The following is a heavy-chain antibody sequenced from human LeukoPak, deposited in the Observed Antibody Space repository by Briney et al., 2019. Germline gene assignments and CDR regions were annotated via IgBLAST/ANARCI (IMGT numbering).Heavy chain of an antibody. CDR3: ARDSSWSPYYYYGMDV. J-gene: IGHJ6*02. Sequence: SETLSLTCTVSGGSINSGGQYWTWVRQLPGKGLEWIGYIYYSGGTYYNPSLKSRVTISRDTSKNQFSLRLSSVTAADTAVYYCARDSSWSPYYYYGMDVWGQGTTVTVSS. V-gene: IGHV4-31*03. D-gene: IGHD6-6*01. CDR2: IYYSGGT. CDR1: GGSINSGGQY.